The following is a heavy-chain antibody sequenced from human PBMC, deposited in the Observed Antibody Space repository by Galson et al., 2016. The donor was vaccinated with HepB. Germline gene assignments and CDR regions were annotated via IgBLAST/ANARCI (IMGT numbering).Heavy chain of an antibody. CDR3: ARDPMATRYYYYSMDV. D-gene: IGHD5-24*01. CDR2: IYSGGST. V-gene: IGHV3-53*01. CDR1: GFTVSNNY. J-gene: IGHJ6*02. Sequence: SLRLSCAASGFTVSNNYMSWVRQAPGKGLEWVSVIYSGGSTYYADSVNGRFTISRDNSKNTLYLQMNSLRAEDTAVYYCARDPMATRYYYYSMDVWGQGTTVTVSS.